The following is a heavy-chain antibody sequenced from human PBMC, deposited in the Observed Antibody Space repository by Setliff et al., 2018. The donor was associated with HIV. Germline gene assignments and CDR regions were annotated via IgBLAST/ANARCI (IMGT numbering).Heavy chain of an antibody. CDR2: INPSGGST. CDR1: GYTFTSYY. V-gene: IGHV1-46*01. Sequence: GASVKVSCKASGYTFTSYYMHWVRQAPGQGLEWMGIINPSGGSTSYAQKFQGRVTMTRDTSTSTVYMELSGLRSDDTAMYFCARQLSNSLDYWGQGTLVTVS. CDR3: ARQLSNSLDY. D-gene: IGHD7-27*01. J-gene: IGHJ4*02.